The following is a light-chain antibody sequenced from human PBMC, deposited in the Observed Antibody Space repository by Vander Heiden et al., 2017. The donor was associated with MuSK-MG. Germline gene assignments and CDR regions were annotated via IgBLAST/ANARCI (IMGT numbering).Light chain of an antibody. CDR3: QQRSNWVT. CDR1: QSVGYY. J-gene: IGKJ4*01. Sequence: EIVLTQSPATLSLSPGERATLSCRASQSVGYYLAWYQQKPGQAPRLLIYDASSRATDIPARFSGSGSGTDFTLTISSLEPEDFAVYYCQQRSNWVTFGGGTKVEIK. V-gene: IGKV3-11*01. CDR2: DAS.